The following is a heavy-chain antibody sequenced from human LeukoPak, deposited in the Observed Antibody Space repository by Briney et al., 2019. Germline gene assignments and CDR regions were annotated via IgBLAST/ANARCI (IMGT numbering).Heavy chain of an antibody. CDR1: GFTFSNAW. CDR2: IKSKTDGGTT. CDR3: ATAVAVGLGYFQH. D-gene: IGHD6-19*01. J-gene: IGHJ1*01. Sequence: GGSLRLSCAASGFTFSNAWMSWVRQVPGKGLEWVGRIKSKTDGGTTDYAAPVKARFTISRDDSRNTLYLHMNSLKIDDAGVYFCATAVAVGLGYFQHWGQGTQVTVSS. V-gene: IGHV3-15*01.